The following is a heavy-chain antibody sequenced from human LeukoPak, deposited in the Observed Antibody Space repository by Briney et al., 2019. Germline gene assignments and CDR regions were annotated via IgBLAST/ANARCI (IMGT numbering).Heavy chain of an antibody. CDR2: VFYTGST. CDR1: GVSIISSNYY. Sequence: PSETLSLTCTVSGVSIISSNYYWGWFRHPPGKGLEWIASVFYTGSTRHNPSLKSRVTISVDTSKNEFSLNLSSVTAEDTAVYYCARRLGSSADGILKYYFDYWGQGTLVTVSS. J-gene: IGHJ4*02. D-gene: IGHD6-13*01. CDR3: ARRLGSSADGILKYYFDY. V-gene: IGHV4-39*01.